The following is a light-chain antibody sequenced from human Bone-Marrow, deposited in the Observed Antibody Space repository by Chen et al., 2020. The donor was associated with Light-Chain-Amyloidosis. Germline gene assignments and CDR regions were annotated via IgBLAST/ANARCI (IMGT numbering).Light chain of an antibody. CDR2: RDT. CDR1: DLPTKY. CDR3: QSADSSGTYEVI. J-gene: IGLJ2*01. V-gene: IGLV3-25*03. Sequence: SYELTHPPSASVSPGQKARITGPGDDLPTKYAYWYQQKPGQAPVLVIHRDTERPSGISERVSGSSSGTTATLTISGVQAEDEADYHCQSADSSGTYEVIFGGGTKLTVL.